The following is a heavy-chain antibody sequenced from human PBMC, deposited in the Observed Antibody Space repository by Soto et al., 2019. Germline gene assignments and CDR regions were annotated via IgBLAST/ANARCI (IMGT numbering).Heavy chain of an antibody. Sequence: PSETLSLTCSVSGGSISSYFLTWIRQSPGKGLEWIGYIHYSGSPSYHPSLKSRVTASVDTSKNQLSLKFNSVTPADTAIYYCARESHDAFDIWGQGTMVTVSS. CDR2: IHYSGSP. J-gene: IGHJ3*02. CDR1: GGSISSYF. CDR3: ARESHDAFDI. V-gene: IGHV4-59*01.